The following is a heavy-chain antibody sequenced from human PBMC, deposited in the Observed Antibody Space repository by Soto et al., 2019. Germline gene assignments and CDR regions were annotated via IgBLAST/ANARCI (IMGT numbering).Heavy chain of an antibody. CDR2: IYYNGST. CDR1: GGSISSSSYY. D-gene: IGHD2-2*01. J-gene: IGHJ2*01. V-gene: IGHV4-39*01. CDR3: ARLDCSSTSCYFGFGLQYFDL. Sequence: QLQLQESGPGLVKPSETLSLTCTVSGGSISSSSYYWGWIRQPPGKGLEWIGSIYYNGSTYYNPSLKSRVTISVDTAKNQFSLKLSSVTAADTAVYYCARLDCSSTSCYFGFGLQYFDLWGRGTLVTVSS.